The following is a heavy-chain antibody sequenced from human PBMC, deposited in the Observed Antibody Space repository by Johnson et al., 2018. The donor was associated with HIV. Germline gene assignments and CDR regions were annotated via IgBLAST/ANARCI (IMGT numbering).Heavy chain of an antibody. CDR2: IKQDGSEK. D-gene: IGHD1-26*01. Sequence: VQLVESGGGLVQPGGSLRLSCAASGFTFSTYWMSWVRQAPGKGLEWVANIKQDGSEKYYVDSVKGRFAIARDNAKNSLYLQMNSLRAEETAVYYCGRPPNVWGGSYYGDVFDIWGQGTMVAVSS. CDR1: GFTFSTYW. CDR3: GRPPNVWGGSYYGDVFDI. J-gene: IGHJ3*02. V-gene: IGHV3-7*05.